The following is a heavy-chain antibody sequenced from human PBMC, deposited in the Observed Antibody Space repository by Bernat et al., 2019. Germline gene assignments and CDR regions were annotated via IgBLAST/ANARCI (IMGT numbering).Heavy chain of an antibody. CDR1: GYSFTDYY. CDR2: INPNGGGT. V-gene: IGHV1-2*06. D-gene: IGHD3-3*01. CDR3: ARYYDFWSGYDS. Sequence: QVQLVQSGAEVKKPGASVKVSCKASGYSFTDYYIHWVRQAPGQGLEWMGRINPNGGGTDFAQRCQGSVTMTRAKSIRTAYRGLSGVTSDDTAIYYCARYYDFWSGYDSWGQGTLVTVSS. J-gene: IGHJ4*02.